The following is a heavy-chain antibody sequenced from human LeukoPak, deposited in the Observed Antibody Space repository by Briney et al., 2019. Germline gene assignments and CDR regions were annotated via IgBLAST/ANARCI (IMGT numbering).Heavy chain of an antibody. D-gene: IGHD5-24*01. J-gene: IGHJ4*02. CDR1: GYIFTHNW. V-gene: IGHV5-51*01. Sequence: GESLKISCKGSGYIFTHNWIGWVRQMPGKGLEWMGIIYPGDSDTRYSPSFEGQVTISVDKSISTAYLQWSSLKASDTAMYYCARQDGRALYYFDYWGQGALVTVSS. CDR2: IYPGDSDT. CDR3: ARQDGRALYYFDY.